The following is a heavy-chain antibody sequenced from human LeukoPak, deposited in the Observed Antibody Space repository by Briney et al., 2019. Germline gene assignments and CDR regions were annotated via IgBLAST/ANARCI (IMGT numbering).Heavy chain of an antibody. D-gene: IGHD1/OR15-1a*01. Sequence: ASVKVSRKASGYTFTSYDINWVRQATGQGVEWMGWMNPNSGNTGYAQKFQGRVTMTRNTSISTAYMELSSLRSEDTAVYYCARGRDWTNVGVDYWGQGTLVTVSS. CDR2: MNPNSGNT. V-gene: IGHV1-8*01. CDR1: GYTFTSYD. J-gene: IGHJ4*02. CDR3: ARGRDWTNVGVDY.